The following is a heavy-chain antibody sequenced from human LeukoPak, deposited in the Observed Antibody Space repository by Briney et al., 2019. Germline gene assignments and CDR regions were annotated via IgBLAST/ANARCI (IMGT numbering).Heavy chain of an antibody. D-gene: IGHD1-26*01. J-gene: IGHJ4*02. CDR1: GFTFSSCA. CDR2: IIDSGNSI. CDR3: AEDPIFSGSYGVFDY. V-gene: IGHV3-23*01. Sequence: GGSLRLSCAASGFTFSSCAMSWVRQAPGKGLEWVSTIIDSGNSIYYADSAEGRFTISRDNSKNTLYLQMNSLRAGDTAVYYCAEDPIFSGSYGVFDYWGLGTLVTVSS.